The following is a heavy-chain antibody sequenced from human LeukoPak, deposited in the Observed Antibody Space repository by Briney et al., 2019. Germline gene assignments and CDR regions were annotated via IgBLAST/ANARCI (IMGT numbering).Heavy chain of an antibody. CDR3: ARGLMTTVTSSWFDP. CDR2: IYYSGST. J-gene: IGHJ5*02. V-gene: IGHV4-30-4*01. Sequence: TSETLSLTCTVSGGSISSGDYYWSWIRQPPGKGLEWIGYIYYSGSTYYNPSLKSRVTISVDTSKNQFSLKLSSVTAADTAVYYCARGLMTTVTSSWFDPWGQGTLVTVSS. CDR1: GGSISSGDYY. D-gene: IGHD4-17*01.